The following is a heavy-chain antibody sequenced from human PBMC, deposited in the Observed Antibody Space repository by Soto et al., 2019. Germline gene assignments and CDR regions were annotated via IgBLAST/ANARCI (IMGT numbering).Heavy chain of an antibody. D-gene: IGHD2-2*01. CDR2: TYYRSKWYN. CDR1: GDSVSSNSAA. Sequence: SQTLSLTCVISGDSVSSNSAAWNWIRQSPSRGLEWLGRTYYRSKWYNDYAVSVKSRITINPDTSKNQFSLQLNSVTPEDTAVYYCARGSPNIVVVPAATTKVYYYYYMDVWGKGTTVTVSS. J-gene: IGHJ6*03. V-gene: IGHV6-1*01. CDR3: ARGSPNIVVVPAATTKVYYYYYMDV.